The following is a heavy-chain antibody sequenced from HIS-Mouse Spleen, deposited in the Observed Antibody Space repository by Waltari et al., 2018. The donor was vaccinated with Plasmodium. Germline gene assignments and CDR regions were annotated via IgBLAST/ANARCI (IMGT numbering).Heavy chain of an antibody. Sequence: QVQLVQSGAEGKKPAASVKVSCKASGYTFTAYYMHWVRQDPGQGLEWMGWINPNSGGTNYAQKFQGRVTMTRDTSISTAYMELSGLRSDDTAVYYCARDGPGGTSFDYWGQGTLVTVSS. J-gene: IGHJ4*02. V-gene: IGHV1-2*02. D-gene: IGHD3-16*01. CDR1: GYTFTAYY. CDR2: INPNSGGT. CDR3: ARDGPGGTSFDY.